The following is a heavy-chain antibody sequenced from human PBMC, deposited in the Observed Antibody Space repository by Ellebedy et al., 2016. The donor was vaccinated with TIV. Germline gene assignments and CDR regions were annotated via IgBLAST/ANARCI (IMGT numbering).Heavy chain of an antibody. V-gene: IGHV1-24*01. D-gene: IGHD2-2*01. CDR2: FDPEDGET. CDR1: GYTLTELS. J-gene: IGHJ5*02. Sequence: AASVKVSCKVSGYTLTELSMHWVRQAPGKGLEWMGGFDPEDGETIYAQKFQGRVTMTEDTSTDTAYMELSSLRSEDTAVYYCARQVPFYCSSTSCRNWFDPWGQGTLVTVSS. CDR3: ARQVPFYCSSTSCRNWFDP.